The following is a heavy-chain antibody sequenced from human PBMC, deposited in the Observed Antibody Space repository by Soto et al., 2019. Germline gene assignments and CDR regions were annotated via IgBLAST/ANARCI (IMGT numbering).Heavy chain of an antibody. CDR2: ISSNGGST. D-gene: IGHD6-13*01. J-gene: IGHJ4*02. Sequence: GGSLRLSCAASGFTFSSYDMHWVRQAPGKGLEYVSAISSNGGSTYYADSVKGRFTISRDNSKNTLYLQMSSLRAEDTAVYYCVKDIAAAPSPWGQGTLVTVSS. CDR3: VKDIAAAPSP. V-gene: IGHV3-64D*06. CDR1: GFTFSSYD.